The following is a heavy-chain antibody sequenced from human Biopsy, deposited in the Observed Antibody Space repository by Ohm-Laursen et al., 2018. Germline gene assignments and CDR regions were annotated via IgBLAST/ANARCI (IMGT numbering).Heavy chain of an antibody. CDR2: VYYTGST. Sequence: GTLSFTCTVSGDSISSYYWSWIRQPPGKGLEWIGYVYYTGSTDYNPSLQSRVTISVDTSKNHFSLRLRSVTPADTAIYYCARDRGYYSDRTAPGYFDLWGRGTLATVSS. CDR3: ARDRGYYSDRTAPGYFDL. CDR1: GDSISSYY. J-gene: IGHJ2*01. V-gene: IGHV4-59*01. D-gene: IGHD3-22*01.